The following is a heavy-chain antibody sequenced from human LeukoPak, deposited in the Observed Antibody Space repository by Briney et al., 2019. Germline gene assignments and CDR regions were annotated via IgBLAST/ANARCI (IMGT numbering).Heavy chain of an antibody. Sequence: SVKVSCKASGFTFTSSAVQWVRQARGQRLEWIGWIVVGSGNTNYAQKFQERVTITRDMPTSTAYMELSSLRSEDTAVYYCAAGLTDYSSGWYSYWEYYYYYGMDVWGQGTTVTVSS. CDR2: IVVGSGNT. V-gene: IGHV1-58*01. D-gene: IGHD6-19*01. CDR3: AAGLTDYSSGWYSYWEYYYYYGMDV. J-gene: IGHJ6*02. CDR1: GFTFTSSA.